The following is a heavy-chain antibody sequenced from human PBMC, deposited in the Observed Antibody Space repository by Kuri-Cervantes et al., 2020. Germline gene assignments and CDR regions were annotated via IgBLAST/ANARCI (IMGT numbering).Heavy chain of an antibody. V-gene: IGHV4-59*01. CDR1: GGSISSYY. D-gene: IGHD3-22*01. Sequence: GSLRLSCTVSGGSISSYYWSWIRQPPGKGLEWIGYIYYSGSTNYNPSLKSRVTMSVDTSKNQFSLKLSSVTAADTAVYYCARTVTMIVVSNSENWFDPWGQGTLVTVSS. J-gene: IGHJ5*02. CDR2: IYYSGST. CDR3: ARTVTMIVVSNSENWFDP.